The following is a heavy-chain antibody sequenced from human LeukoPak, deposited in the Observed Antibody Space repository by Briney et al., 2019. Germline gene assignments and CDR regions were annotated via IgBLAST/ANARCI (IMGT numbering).Heavy chain of an antibody. CDR3: ARTAAAGGGLDYFDY. CDR2: IYYSGST. V-gene: IGHV4-39*01. Sequence: PSETLSLTCTVAGGSVSSSSYYWGLIRQPPGKGLEWIGSIYYSGSTYYTPSLKSRVTISVDTSKNQFSLKLSSVTAADTAVYYCARTAAAGGGLDYFDYWGQGTLVTVSS. J-gene: IGHJ4*02. CDR1: GGSVSSSSYY. D-gene: IGHD6-13*01.